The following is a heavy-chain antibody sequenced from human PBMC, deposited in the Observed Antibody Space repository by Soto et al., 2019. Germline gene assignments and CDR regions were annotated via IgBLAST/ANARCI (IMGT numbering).Heavy chain of an antibody. V-gene: IGHV1-18*04. D-gene: IGHD2-2*01. Sequence: ASVKFSCKASGYTFTSYGIIWVRQAPGQGLEWMGWISAYNGNTNYAQKLQGRVTMTTDTSTSTAYMELRSLRSDDTAVYYCARVVGEVYYYYGMDVWGQGTTVNGSS. CDR3: ARVVGEVYYYYGMDV. J-gene: IGHJ6*02. CDR2: ISAYNGNT. CDR1: GYTFTSYG.